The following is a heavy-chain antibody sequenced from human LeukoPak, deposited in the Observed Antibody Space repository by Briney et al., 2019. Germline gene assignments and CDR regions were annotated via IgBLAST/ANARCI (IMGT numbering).Heavy chain of an antibody. CDR3: AKEREGTFDY. D-gene: IGHD1-1*01. V-gene: IGHV3-30*18. J-gene: IGHJ4*02. CDR2: ISYDGSNK. CDR1: GFTFSSYG. Sequence: GGSLRLSCAASGFTFSSYGMHRVRQAPGKGLEWVAVISYDGSNKYYADSVKGRFTISRDNSKNTLYLQMNSLRAEDTAVYYCAKEREGTFDYWGQGTLVTVSS.